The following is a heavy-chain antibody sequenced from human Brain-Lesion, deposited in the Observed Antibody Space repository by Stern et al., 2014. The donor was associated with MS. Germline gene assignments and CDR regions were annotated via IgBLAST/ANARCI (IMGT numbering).Heavy chain of an antibody. Sequence: MQLVESGPGLVKPSETLSLTCTVSGGSISSSTYYWAWIRQPPGKGLEWIGNIFYSGFTHYNPSLKSRVTISVAMSKNQFSLKLSSVTAADTAIYYCARHDSVPRPSQLYSARDRGPGYFDYWGQGTLVTVSS. J-gene: IGHJ4*02. CDR2: IFYSGFT. CDR3: ARHDSVPRPSQLYSARDRGPGYFDY. D-gene: IGHD1-26*01. V-gene: IGHV4-39*01. CDR1: GGSISSSTYY.